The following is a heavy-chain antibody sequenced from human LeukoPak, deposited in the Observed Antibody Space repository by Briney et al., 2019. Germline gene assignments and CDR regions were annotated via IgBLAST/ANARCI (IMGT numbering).Heavy chain of an antibody. J-gene: IGHJ4*02. Sequence: GGSLRLSCAASGFTFSSYAMHWVRQAPGKGLEWVAVISYDGSNKYYADSVKGRFTISRDNSKNTLYLQMNSLRAEDTAVYYCARKAYSYGDPFDYWGQGTLVTVSS. CDR1: GFTFSSYA. CDR3: ARKAYSYGDPFDY. D-gene: IGHD5-18*01. CDR2: ISYDGSNK. V-gene: IGHV3-30*01.